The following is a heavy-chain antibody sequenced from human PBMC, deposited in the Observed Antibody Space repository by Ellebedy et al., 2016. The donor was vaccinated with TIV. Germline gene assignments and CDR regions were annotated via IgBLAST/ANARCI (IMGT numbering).Heavy chain of an antibody. Sequence: ASVKVSXXASGYTFTGYYMHWVRQAPGQGLEWMGWMNPNSGNTGYAQKFQGRVTMTRNTSISTAYMELSSLRSEDTAVYYCARGQIYDILTRVSNAFDIWGQGTMVTVSS. CDR3: ARGQIYDILTRVSNAFDI. CDR2: MNPNSGNT. D-gene: IGHD3-9*01. J-gene: IGHJ3*02. V-gene: IGHV1-8*02. CDR1: GYTFTGYY.